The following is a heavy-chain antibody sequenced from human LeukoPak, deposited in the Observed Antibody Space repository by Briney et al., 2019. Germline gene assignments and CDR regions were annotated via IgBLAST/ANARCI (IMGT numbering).Heavy chain of an antibody. CDR1: GFTVSSNY. Sequence: PGGSLRLSCAASGFTVSSNYMSWVRQAPGKGLEWVSVIYSGGSTYYADSVKGRFTISRDNAKNSLYLQMNSLRAEDTAVYYCARDRYSGSFDAFDIWGQGTMVTVSS. CDR2: IYSGGST. V-gene: IGHV3-66*01. D-gene: IGHD1-26*01. CDR3: ARDRYSGSFDAFDI. J-gene: IGHJ3*02.